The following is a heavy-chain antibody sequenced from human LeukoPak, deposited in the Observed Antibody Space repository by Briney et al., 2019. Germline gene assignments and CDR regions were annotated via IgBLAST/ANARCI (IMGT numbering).Heavy chain of an antibody. Sequence: ASVKVSCKASGYTFTGYYMHWVRQAPGQGLEWMGWINPNSDGTNYAQKFQGRVTMTRDTSISTAYMELSRLRSDDTAVYYGARDGQHSGAVHYYYYMDVWGKGTTVTVSS. CDR3: ARDGQHSGAVHYYYYMDV. D-gene: IGHD1-26*01. CDR2: INPNSDGT. J-gene: IGHJ6*03. V-gene: IGHV1-2*02. CDR1: GYTFTGYY.